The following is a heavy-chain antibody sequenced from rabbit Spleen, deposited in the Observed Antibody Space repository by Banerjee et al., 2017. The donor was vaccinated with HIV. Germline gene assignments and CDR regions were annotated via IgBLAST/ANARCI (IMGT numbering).Heavy chain of an antibody. V-gene: IGHV1S7*01. Sequence: QLEESAGGLVQPGGSLKLSCKASGFTLSSYYMNWVRQAPGKGLEWIGYIDPVFGITYYANWVNGRFSISRENAQNTVFLQMTSLTVADTATYFCARGSATMTMVITGFYLNLWGQGTLVTVS. J-gene: IGHJ4*01. CDR1: GFTLSSYY. CDR3: ARGSATMTMVITGFYLNL. D-gene: IGHD2-1*01. CDR2: IDPVFGIT.